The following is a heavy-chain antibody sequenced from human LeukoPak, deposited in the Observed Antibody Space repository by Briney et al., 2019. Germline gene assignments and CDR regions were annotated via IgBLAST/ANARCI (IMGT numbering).Heavy chain of an antibody. J-gene: IGHJ6*02. V-gene: IGHV4-39*01. D-gene: IGHD4-11*01. CDR2: IYYTGST. CDR3: VRQAYSPIENSDPNHHYYYGMDV. Sequence: TSETLSLTCSVSGGSVSSSSYYWAWIRQPPGKGLEWIGSIYYTGSTNYSPALKSRVTISEDTSKNQFSLRLTSVTAADTAVYYCVRQAYSPIENSDPNHHYYYGMDVWGQGTTVTVSS. CDR1: GGSVSSSSYY.